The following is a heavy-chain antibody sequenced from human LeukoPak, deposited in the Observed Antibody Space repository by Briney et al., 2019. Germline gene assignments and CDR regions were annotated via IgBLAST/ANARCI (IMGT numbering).Heavy chain of an antibody. V-gene: IGHV1-69*04. CDR2: IIAILGIA. J-gene: IGHJ4*02. CDR1: GGTFSSYA. Sequence: ASVKVSCKASGGTFSSYAISWVRQAPGQGREWMGRIIAILGIANYAQKFQGRVTITADKSTSTAYMELSSLRSEDTAVYYCARQGYYDSGNWYYFDYWGQGTLVTVSS. CDR3: ARQGYYDSGNWYYFDY. D-gene: IGHD3-22*01.